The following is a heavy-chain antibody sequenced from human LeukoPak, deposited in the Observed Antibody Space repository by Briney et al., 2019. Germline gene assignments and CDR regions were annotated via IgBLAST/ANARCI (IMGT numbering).Heavy chain of an antibody. CDR2: IKTSGST. CDR3: ARDYRLTQIQY. Sequence: PSETLSLTCTVSGGSISTYYWSWIRQPVGKGLEWIGHIKTSGSTHYNPSLRSRITISVDTSKNQFTLRLSSVTAADTAVYYCARDYRLTQIQYWGQGTLVTVSS. V-gene: IGHV4-4*07. D-gene: IGHD1-26*01. CDR1: GGSISTYY. J-gene: IGHJ1*01.